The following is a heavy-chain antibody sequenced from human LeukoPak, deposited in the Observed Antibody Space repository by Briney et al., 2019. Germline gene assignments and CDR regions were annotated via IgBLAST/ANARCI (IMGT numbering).Heavy chain of an antibody. V-gene: IGHV4-59*01. CDR2: IYYSGST. CDR1: GGSISSYY. Sequence: TSETLSLTCTVSGGSISSYYWSWIRQPPGKGLEWIGYIYYSGSTNYNPSLKSRVTISVDTSKNQFSLKLSSVTAADTAVYYCARDYYDSSGPIEYFDYWGQGTLVTVSS. D-gene: IGHD3-22*01. J-gene: IGHJ4*02. CDR3: ARDYYDSSGPIEYFDY.